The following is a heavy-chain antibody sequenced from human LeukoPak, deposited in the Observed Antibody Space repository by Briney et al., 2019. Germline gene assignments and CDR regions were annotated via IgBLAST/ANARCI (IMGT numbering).Heavy chain of an antibody. CDR3: ARDVSRSPSY. D-gene: IGHD2/OR15-2a*01. V-gene: IGHV3-21*01. Sequence: GGSLRLSCAASGFTFSSYGMHWVRQAPGKGLEWVSSISSSSSYIYYADSVKGRFTISRDNAKNSLYLQMNSLRAEDTAVYYCARDVSRSPSYWGQGTLVTVSS. CDR1: GFTFSSYG. J-gene: IGHJ4*02. CDR2: ISSSSSYI.